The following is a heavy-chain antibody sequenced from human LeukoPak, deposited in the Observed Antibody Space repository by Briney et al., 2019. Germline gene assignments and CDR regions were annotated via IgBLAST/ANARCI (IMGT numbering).Heavy chain of an antibody. CDR2: IYHSGST. V-gene: IGHV4-38-2*02. J-gene: IGHJ5*02. D-gene: IGHD3-10*01. CDR3: ARAPGSGSYYMRVGVFDP. Sequence: SETLSLTCTVSGYSISSGYYWGWIRPPPGKGLEWIGSIYHSGSTYYNPSLKSRVTISVDTSKNQFSLKLSSVTAADTAVYYCARAPGSGSYYMRVGVFDPWGQGTLVIVSS. CDR1: GYSISSGYY.